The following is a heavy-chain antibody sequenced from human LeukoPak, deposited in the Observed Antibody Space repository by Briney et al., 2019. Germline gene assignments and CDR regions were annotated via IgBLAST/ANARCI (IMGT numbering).Heavy chain of an antibody. CDR3: ARVIAARPFPVRNWFDP. J-gene: IGHJ5*02. Sequence: SETLSLTCAVYGGSFSGYYWSWIRQPPGKGLEWIGEINHSGSTNYNPSLKSRVTISVDTSKNQFSLKLSSVTAADTAVYYCARVIAARPFPVRNWFDPWGQGTLVTVSS. CDR1: GGSFSGYY. D-gene: IGHD6-6*01. CDR2: INHSGST. V-gene: IGHV4-34*01.